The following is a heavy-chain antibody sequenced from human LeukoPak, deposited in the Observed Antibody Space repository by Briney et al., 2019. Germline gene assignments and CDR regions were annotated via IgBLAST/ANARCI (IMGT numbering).Heavy chain of an antibody. CDR2: IYSGGNT. Sequence: GGSLRRSCAVSGFSVSVNYMSWVRQAPGKGLEWVSVIYSGGNTDSANADSVKGRFTISRDNSKNTLHLQMNSLRVEDTAVYYCARDRRLGAAGSFDIWGQGTMVTVSS. D-gene: IGHD1-26*01. CDR1: GFSVSVNY. V-gene: IGHV3-66*01. CDR3: ARDRRLGAAGSFDI. J-gene: IGHJ3*02.